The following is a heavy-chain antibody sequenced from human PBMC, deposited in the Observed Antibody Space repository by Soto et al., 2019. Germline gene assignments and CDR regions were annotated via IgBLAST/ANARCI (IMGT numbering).Heavy chain of an antibody. J-gene: IGHJ4*02. CDR1: GFTFSSYG. CDR3: ARGVEWLGMGYFDY. V-gene: IGHV3-33*01. D-gene: IGHD6-19*01. Sequence: QVQLVESGGGVVQPGRSLRLSCAASGFTFSSYGMHWVRQAPGKGLEWVAVIWYDGSNKYYADSVKGRFTISRDNSKNTLYLQMNSLRAEDTAVYYCARGVEWLGMGYFDYWGQGTLVTVSS. CDR2: IWYDGSNK.